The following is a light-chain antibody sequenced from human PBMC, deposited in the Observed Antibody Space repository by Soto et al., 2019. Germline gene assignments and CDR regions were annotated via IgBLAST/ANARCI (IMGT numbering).Light chain of an antibody. CDR2: AAS. CDR3: QQSDSYPYT. Sequence: DLQMTQAASSLSVFVGDRVTITCRASQSITNYLNWYQQKPGKAPKLLVYAASSLQSGVPSRFSGNGSGTDFTLTISSLQPEDFASYYCQQSDSYPYTFGQGTKLEIK. CDR1: QSITNY. V-gene: IGKV1-39*01. J-gene: IGKJ2*01.